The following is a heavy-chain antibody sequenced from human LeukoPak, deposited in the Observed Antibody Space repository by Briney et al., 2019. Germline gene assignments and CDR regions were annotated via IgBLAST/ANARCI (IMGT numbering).Heavy chain of an antibody. D-gene: IGHD3-22*01. Sequence: ASVKVSCKASGYTFTSYYMHCVRQAPGQGLEWMGVINPSGSGTSYAQKFQGRVTMTRDMSTSTVFMELSSLRSEDTAVYYCARERDSSRYYEAWGQGTLVTVSS. CDR3: ARERDSSRYYEA. CDR2: INPSGSGT. J-gene: IGHJ4*02. CDR1: GYTFTSYY. V-gene: IGHV1-46*01.